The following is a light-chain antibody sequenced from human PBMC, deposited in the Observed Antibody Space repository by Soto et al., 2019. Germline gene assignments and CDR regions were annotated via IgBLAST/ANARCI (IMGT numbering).Light chain of an antibody. J-gene: IGKJ5*01. CDR2: DAS. Sequence: DIALTQSPATLSLSPGERATLSCRSSQSVSSYLAWYQQKPGQAPRLLIYDASNRATGIPARFSGSGSGTDFTLTISSLEPEDCAIYYCQQRQYWPPITFGQGTRLEI. CDR1: QSVSSY. V-gene: IGKV3-11*01. CDR3: QQRQYWPPIT.